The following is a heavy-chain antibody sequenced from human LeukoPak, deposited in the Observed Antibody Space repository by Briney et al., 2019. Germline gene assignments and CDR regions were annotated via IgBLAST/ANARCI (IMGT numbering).Heavy chain of an antibody. D-gene: IGHD3-16*01. CDR2: ISSSSSTI. V-gene: IGHV3-48*01. CDR3: ARGRGEYFDY. Sequence: GGSLRLSCAASGFTFSSYSMNWVRQAPGKGLEWVSYISSSSSTIYADSVKGRFTISRDNAKNSLYLQMNSLRAEDTAVYYCARGRGEYFDYWGQGTLVTVSS. J-gene: IGHJ4*02. CDR1: GFTFSSYS.